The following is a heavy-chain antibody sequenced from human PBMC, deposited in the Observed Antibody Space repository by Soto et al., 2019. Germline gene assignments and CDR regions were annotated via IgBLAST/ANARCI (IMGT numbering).Heavy chain of an antibody. CDR1: GFTFSSYA. CDR3: ANLPYGSGSYYPVGMDV. J-gene: IGHJ6*02. D-gene: IGHD3-10*01. CDR2: ISGSGGST. Sequence: EVQLLESGGGLVQPGGSLRLSCAASGFTFSSYAMSWVRQAPGKGLEWVSVISGSGGSTYYADSVKGRFTISRDNSKNTLYLQMNSLRAEDTAVYYCANLPYGSGSYYPVGMDVWGQGTTVTVSS. V-gene: IGHV3-23*01.